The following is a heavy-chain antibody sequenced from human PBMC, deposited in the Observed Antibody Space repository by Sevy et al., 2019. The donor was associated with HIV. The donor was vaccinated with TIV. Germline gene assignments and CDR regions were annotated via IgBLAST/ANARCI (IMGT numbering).Heavy chain of an antibody. CDR1: GYIFNDYY. J-gene: IGHJ6*03. CDR2: IKPNSGGT. V-gene: IGHV1-2*02. Sequence: ASVKVSCRASGYIFNDYYLHWVRQAPGQGLEWMGWIKPNSGGTDYAQKFQGRVTMTRDTSINTAYMDLTSLTFDDTAVYYCARAVEQWLEDYYYYMDVWGTGTTVTVSS. CDR3: ARAVEQWLEDYYYYMDV. D-gene: IGHD6-19*01.